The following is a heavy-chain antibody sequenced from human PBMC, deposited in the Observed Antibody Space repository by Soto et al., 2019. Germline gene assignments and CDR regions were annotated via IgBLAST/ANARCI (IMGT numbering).Heavy chain of an antibody. Sequence: EVQLVESGGGLVQPGGSLRLSCAASGFTFSTYSMNWVRQAPGKGLEWVSYISSSSSTKYYADSVKGRFTISRDNAKNSLYLQMNSLRDEDTAVYYCIGDGGATDWFDPWGQGTLVTVSS. V-gene: IGHV3-48*02. CDR2: ISSSSSTK. CDR3: IGDGGATDWFDP. J-gene: IGHJ5*02. CDR1: GFTFSTYS. D-gene: IGHD1-26*01.